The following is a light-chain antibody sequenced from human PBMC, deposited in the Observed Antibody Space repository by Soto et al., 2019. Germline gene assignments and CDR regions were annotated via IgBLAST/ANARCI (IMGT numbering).Light chain of an antibody. CDR3: YSYTSSSTYV. V-gene: IGLV2-14*01. CDR1: GSDVGAYNY. CDR2: DVS. Sequence: QSVLTQPASVSRSPGQSITISCSGTGSDVGAYNYVSWYQQHPAKAPKLMIYDVSNRPSGVSDRFSGSKSGNTASLTISGLPAEDEADYDCYSYTSSSTYVFGSGTKVTVL. J-gene: IGLJ1*01.